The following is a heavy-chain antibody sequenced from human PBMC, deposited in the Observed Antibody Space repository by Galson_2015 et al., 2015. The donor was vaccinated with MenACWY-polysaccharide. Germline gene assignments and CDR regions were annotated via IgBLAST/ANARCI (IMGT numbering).Heavy chain of an antibody. V-gene: IGHV6-1*01. D-gene: IGHD3-10*01. CDR1: GDSVSSNSAA. J-gene: IGHJ4*02. CDR2: THYRSKWYN. CDR3: ARVTQRGGSFGY. Sequence: CAISGDSVSSNSAAWNWIRQSPSRGLEWLGRTHYRSKWYNDYAVSVKSRITINPDTSKNQFSLQLNSVTPDDTAVYYCARVTQRGGSFGYWGQGTLVTVSS.